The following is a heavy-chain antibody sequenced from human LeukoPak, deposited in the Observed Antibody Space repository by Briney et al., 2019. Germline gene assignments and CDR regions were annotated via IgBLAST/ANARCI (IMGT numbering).Heavy chain of an antibody. D-gene: IGHD3-10*01. CDR3: AKDRILWFGEYSFDY. J-gene: IGHJ4*02. CDR2: ISYDGSSK. Sequence: GRSLRLSCAASGFTFSTYAMHWVRQAPGKGLEWVAVISYDGSSKYYADSVKGRFTISRDNSKNTLYLQMNSLRAEDTAVYYCAKDRILWFGEYSFDYWGQGTLVTVSS. CDR1: GFTFSTYA. V-gene: IGHV3-30*04.